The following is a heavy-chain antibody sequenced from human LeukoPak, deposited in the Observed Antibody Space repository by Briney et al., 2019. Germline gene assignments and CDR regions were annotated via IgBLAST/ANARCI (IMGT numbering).Heavy chain of an antibody. J-gene: IGHJ4*02. CDR2: IYTTGST. D-gene: IGHD1/OR15-1a*01. CDR3: ARDRTYGEHDY. V-gene: IGHV4-4*07. Sequence: SETLSLTCTVSGGSINNYYWSWIRQPAGKGLEWVGRIYTTGSTNYNPSLKSRVTISVDTSKNQFSLKLSSVTAADTAVYYCARDRTYGEHDYWGQGTLVTVSS. CDR1: GGSINNYY.